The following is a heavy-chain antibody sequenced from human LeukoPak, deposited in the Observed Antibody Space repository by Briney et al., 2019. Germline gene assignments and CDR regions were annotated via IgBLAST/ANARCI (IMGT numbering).Heavy chain of an antibody. CDR2: FDPEDGET. D-gene: IGHD1-26*01. CDR1: GYTPTELS. CDR3: ATDGPKKVGFPMDV. Sequence: ASVKVSCKVSGYTPTELSMHWVRQAPGKGLEWMGGFDPEDGETIYAQKFQGRVTMTEDTSTDTAYMELSSLRSEDTAVYYCATDGPKKVGFPMDVWGQGTTVTVSS. V-gene: IGHV1-24*01. J-gene: IGHJ6*02.